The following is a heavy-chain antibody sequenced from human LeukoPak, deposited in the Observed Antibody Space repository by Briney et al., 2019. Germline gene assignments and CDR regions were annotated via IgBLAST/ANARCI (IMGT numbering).Heavy chain of an antibody. V-gene: IGHV4-39*07. J-gene: IGHJ4*02. CDR1: GGSITSSSYY. CDR2: IYYSGST. Sequence: SSETLSLTCTVSGGSITSSSYYWGWIRQPPGKGLEWIGNIYYSGSTYYNPSLKTRVTISVDTSKNRFSLKLNSVTAADTAVYYCARSNDNYDRSGYYFDYWGQGTLVTVSS. CDR3: ARSNDNYDRSGYYFDY. D-gene: IGHD3-22*01.